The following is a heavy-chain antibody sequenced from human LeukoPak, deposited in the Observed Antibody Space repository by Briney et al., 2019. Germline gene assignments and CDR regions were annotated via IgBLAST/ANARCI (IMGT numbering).Heavy chain of an antibody. CDR1: GYTFTNHA. Sequence: ASVKVSCKASGYTFTNHAIHWVRQAPGQRLEWMGWISAGNGNTKYSQKFQGRVTITRDTSASTVYMDLSSLRSEDTAVYYCARDHDYDYLWGSYRYDLGFDYWGQGTLVTVSS. V-gene: IGHV1-3*01. D-gene: IGHD3-16*02. J-gene: IGHJ4*02. CDR2: ISAGNGNT. CDR3: ARDHDYDYLWGSYRYDLGFDY.